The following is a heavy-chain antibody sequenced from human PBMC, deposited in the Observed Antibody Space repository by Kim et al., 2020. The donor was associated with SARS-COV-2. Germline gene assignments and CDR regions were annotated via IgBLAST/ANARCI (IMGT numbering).Heavy chain of an antibody. Sequence: GGSLRLSCAASGFTFSSYAMNWVRQAPGKGLEWVSVIGGSGYHTYYADSVKGRFTISRDNSKYTLFLQMNSLRAEDTAIYYCAKDTGSRSFDYWGQGTLLTVSS. CDR3: AKDTGSRSFDY. V-gene: IGHV3-23*01. J-gene: IGHJ4*02. CDR2: IGGSGYHT. CDR1: GFTFSSYA. D-gene: IGHD2-15*01.